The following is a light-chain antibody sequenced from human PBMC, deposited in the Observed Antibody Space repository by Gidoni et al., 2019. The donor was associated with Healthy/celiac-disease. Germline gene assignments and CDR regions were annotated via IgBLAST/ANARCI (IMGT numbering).Light chain of an antibody. CDR1: PGISNY. CDR3: QQYNSYPST. Sequence: DIQMSQTPYSLSAPVGDRDTIACRASPGISNYLGWFQQKPEKAPKSLIYAASSLQSGVPSKFSGSGGGADFTLTISSLRPEEFAAYYCQQYNSYPSTFGQGTRLEIK. CDR2: AAS. J-gene: IGKJ5*01. V-gene: IGKV1-16*02.